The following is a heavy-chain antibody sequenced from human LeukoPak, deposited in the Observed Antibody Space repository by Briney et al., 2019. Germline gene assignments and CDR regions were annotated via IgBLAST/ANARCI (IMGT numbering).Heavy chain of an antibody. CDR1: GFPFSSYV. CDR3: ARDHDWAFDL. J-gene: IGHJ4*02. V-gene: IGHV3-48*02. CDR2: INHNAEMI. D-gene: IGHD3-9*01. Sequence: GGSLRLSCEASGFPFSSYVMSWVRQAPGKGLEWIAYINHNAEMIFYPDFVKGRFTISRGNAKNSLYLQMNAPRDEDTAIYYCARDHDWAFDLWGQGTLVTVSS.